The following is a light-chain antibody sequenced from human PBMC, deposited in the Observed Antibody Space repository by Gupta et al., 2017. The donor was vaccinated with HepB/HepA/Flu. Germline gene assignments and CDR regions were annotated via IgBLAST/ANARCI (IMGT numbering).Light chain of an antibody. CDR2: WVF. CDR1: QTVLYSPNNNNS. Sequence: ISNTTQTVLYSPNNNNSFAWYQQEPGQPPRLLIYWVFIREFGVPDRFSGSGSGTDFTLTISRVQAEDVAMYYCQQYSLPSCTFGQGTKVEIK. J-gene: IGKJ1*01. CDR3: QQYSLPSCT. V-gene: IGKV4-1*01.